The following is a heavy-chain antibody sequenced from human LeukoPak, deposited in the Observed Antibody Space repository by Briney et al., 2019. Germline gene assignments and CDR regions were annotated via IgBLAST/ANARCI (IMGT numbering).Heavy chain of an antibody. CDR3: AKQFRPDTAMVEDAFDI. CDR2: ISYDGSNK. Sequence: RSLRLSCAASGFTFSSYGMHWVRQAPGKGLEWVAVISYDGSNKYYADSVKGRFTISRDNSKNTLYLQMNSLRAEDTAVYYCAKQFRPDTAMVEDAFDIWGQGTMVT. V-gene: IGHV3-30*18. CDR1: GFTFSSYG. D-gene: IGHD5-18*01. J-gene: IGHJ3*02.